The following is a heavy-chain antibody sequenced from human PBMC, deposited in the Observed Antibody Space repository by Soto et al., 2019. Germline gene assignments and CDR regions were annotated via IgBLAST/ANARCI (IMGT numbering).Heavy chain of an antibody. CDR3: AHGGEIAAAGYFDY. V-gene: IGHV2-5*02. CDR1: GFSLSTSGVG. CDR2: IYWDDDK. J-gene: IGHJ4*02. Sequence: QITLKESGPTLVKPTQTLTLTCTFSGFSLSTSGVGVGWIRQPPGKALEWLALIYWDDDKRYSPSLKSRLTTXKXTXXNQVVLTMTNMDPVDTATYYCAHGGEIAAAGYFDYWGQGTLVTVSS. D-gene: IGHD6-13*01.